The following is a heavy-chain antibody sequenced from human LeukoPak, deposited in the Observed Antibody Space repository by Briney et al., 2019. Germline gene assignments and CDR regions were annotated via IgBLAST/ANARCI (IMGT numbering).Heavy chain of an antibody. D-gene: IGHD3-3*01. J-gene: IGHJ6*03. CDR3: AGLDDFWSGYWGNYYYYMDV. Sequence: GGSLRLSCAASGFTFSSYWMSWVRQAPGKGLEWVANIKQDGSEKYYVDSVKGRFTISRDNAKNSLYLQMNSLRAEDTAVYYCAGLDDFWSGYWGNYYYYMDVWGKGTTVTVSS. V-gene: IGHV3-7*01. CDR1: GFTFSSYW. CDR2: IKQDGSEK.